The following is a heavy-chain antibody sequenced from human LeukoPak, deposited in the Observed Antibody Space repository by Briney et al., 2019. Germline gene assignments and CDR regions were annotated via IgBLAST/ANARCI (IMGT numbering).Heavy chain of an antibody. CDR1: GGSISSYY. J-gene: IGHJ6*03. CDR3: ARAYYYGSGSSINYYYYYMDV. D-gene: IGHD3-10*01. CDR2: IYYSGST. V-gene: IGHV4-59*01. Sequence: SETLSLTCTVSGGSISSYYWSWIRQPPGKGLEWIGYIYYSGSTNYNPSLKSRVTISVDTSKNQFSLKLSSVTAADTAVYYCARAYYYGSGSSINYYYYYMDVWGKGTTVTVSS.